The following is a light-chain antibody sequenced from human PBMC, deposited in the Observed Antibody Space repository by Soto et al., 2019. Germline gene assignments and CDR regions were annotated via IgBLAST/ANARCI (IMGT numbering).Light chain of an antibody. CDR1: SSDVGGYNY. J-gene: IGLJ1*01. V-gene: IGLV2-14*01. Sequence: CTGXSSDVGGYNYVSWYQQHPGKAPKLMIYEVSNRPSGVSNRFSGSKSGNTASLTISGLQAEDEADYFCNSYGSTSTRYVFGTGTKLTV. CDR3: NSYGSTSTRYV. CDR2: EVS.